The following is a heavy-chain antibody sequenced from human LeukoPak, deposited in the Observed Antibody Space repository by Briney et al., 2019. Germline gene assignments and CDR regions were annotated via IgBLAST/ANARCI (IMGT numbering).Heavy chain of an antibody. Sequence: SETLALTCTVSGYSISSGFYWAWIRQPPGKGLQWIGSVHHSGNTYYNPSLKSRVTISEETSKNQFSLKLSSVTAADTAVYYCARVAGRYFDYWGQGTLVTVSS. J-gene: IGHJ4*02. CDR1: GYSISSGFY. CDR3: ARVAGRYFDY. V-gene: IGHV4-38-2*02. CDR2: VHHSGNT.